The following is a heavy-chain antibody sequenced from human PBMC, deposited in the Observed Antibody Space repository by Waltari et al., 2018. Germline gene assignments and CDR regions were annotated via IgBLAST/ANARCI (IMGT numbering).Heavy chain of an antibody. CDR1: GGSISSSSYY. CDR3: ARDQGYYDSSGYLDY. Sequence: QLQLQESGPGLVKPSETLSLTCTVSGGSISSSSYYWGWIRQPPGKGLEWIGSIYYSGVTYDNPSLKSRVTISVDTSKNQFSRKLSAVTAADTAVYYCARDQGYYDSSGYLDYWGQGTLVTVSS. D-gene: IGHD3-22*01. J-gene: IGHJ4*02. V-gene: IGHV4-39*07. CDR2: IYYSGVT.